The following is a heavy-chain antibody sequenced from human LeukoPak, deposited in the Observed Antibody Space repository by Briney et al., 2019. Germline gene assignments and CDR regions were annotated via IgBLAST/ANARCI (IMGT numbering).Heavy chain of an antibody. CDR1: GFTFSDYY. CDR2: INSSGSTI. CDR3: ARSYDFWSGYYHMDG. Sequence: PGGSLRLSCAASGFTFSDYYMSWIRQAPGKGLEWVSYINSSGSTIYYADSVKGRFTISRDNAKNSLYLQMNSLRAEDTAVYYCARSYDFWSGYYHMDGWGQGTTVTVSS. J-gene: IGHJ6*02. V-gene: IGHV3-11*01. D-gene: IGHD3-3*01.